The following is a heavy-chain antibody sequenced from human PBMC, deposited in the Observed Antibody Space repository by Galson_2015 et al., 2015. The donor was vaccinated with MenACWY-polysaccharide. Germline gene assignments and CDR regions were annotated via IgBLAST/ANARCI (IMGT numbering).Heavy chain of an antibody. CDR2: ISGSGGST. Sequence: QAPGKGLEWVSAISGSGGSTYYADSVKGRFTISRDNSKNTLYLQMNSLRAEDTAVYYCAKDSLGTTWYWGQGTLVTVSS. V-gene: IGHV3-23*01. D-gene: IGHD1-7*01. CDR3: AKDSLGTTWY. J-gene: IGHJ4*02.